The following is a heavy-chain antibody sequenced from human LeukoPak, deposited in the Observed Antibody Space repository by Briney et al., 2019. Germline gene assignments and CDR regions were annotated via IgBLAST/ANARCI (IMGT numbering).Heavy chain of an antibody. Sequence: ASVKVSCKASGYTFTGYYMHWVRQAPGRGLEWMGWINPNSGGTNYALKFQGRVTMTRDTSISTAYMELSSLRSDDTAVYYCARVLYGDSYDAFDIWGQGTMVTVSS. J-gene: IGHJ3*02. CDR3: ARVLYGDSYDAFDI. CDR1: GYTFTGYY. CDR2: INPNSGGT. V-gene: IGHV1-2*02. D-gene: IGHD4-17*01.